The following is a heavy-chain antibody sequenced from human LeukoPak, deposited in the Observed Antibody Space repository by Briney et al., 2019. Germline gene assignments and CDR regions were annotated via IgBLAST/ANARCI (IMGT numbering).Heavy chain of an antibody. CDR1: GGTFSSYA. Sequence: EASVKVSCKASGGTFSSYAISWVRQAPGQGLEWMGGIIPIFGTANYAQKFQGRVTITTDESTSTAYMELSSLRSEDTAVYYCARGSLLVYSNSWFFDYWGQGTLVTVSS. CDR2: IIPIFGTA. CDR3: ARGSLLVYSNSWFFDY. J-gene: IGHJ4*02. V-gene: IGHV1-69*05. D-gene: IGHD6-13*01.